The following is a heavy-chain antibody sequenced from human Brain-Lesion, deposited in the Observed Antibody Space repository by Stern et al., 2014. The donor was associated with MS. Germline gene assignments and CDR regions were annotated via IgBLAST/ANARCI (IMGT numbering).Heavy chain of an antibody. CDR3: AREGETSDFFPFDY. D-gene: IGHD3/OR15-3a*01. CDR2: IYISGST. CDR1: GGSMNSRPYY. Sequence: QVQLQESGPGLVKPSQTLSLTCTVSGGSMNSRPYYWNWLRQPAGKALEWIGRIYISGSTNYNPSLESRVTISIDTSKNQLSLTLRSVTAADTAVYYCAREGETSDFFPFDYWGQGAQVIVSS. J-gene: IGHJ4*02. V-gene: IGHV4-61*02.